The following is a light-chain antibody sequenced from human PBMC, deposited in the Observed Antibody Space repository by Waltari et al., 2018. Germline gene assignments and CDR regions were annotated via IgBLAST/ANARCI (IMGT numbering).Light chain of an antibody. CDR1: SIGSRR. V-gene: IGLV3-21*01. CDR3: QLWESGSDRVV. J-gene: IGLJ2*01. Sequence: SYVLTQPPSVSVAPGKAARINCGGNSIGSRRVHWYQQKPGQAPVLVIYYDSDRPSGIPERISGSKSGNTATLTISRVEAGDEAAYYCQLWESGSDRVVFGGGTKLTVL. CDR2: YDS.